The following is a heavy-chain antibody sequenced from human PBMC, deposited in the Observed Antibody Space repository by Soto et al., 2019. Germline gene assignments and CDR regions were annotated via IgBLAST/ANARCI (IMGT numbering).Heavy chain of an antibody. D-gene: IGHD3-22*01. V-gene: IGHV3-30*03. Sequence: GGSLRLSCAASGFTFSSYGMHWVRQAPGKGLEWVAVISYDGSNKYYADSVKGRFTISRDNSKNTLYLQMNSLRAEDTAVYYCASSPYYYDSSGYSLYDYWGQGTLVTVSS. CDR3: ASSPYYYDSSGYSLYDY. J-gene: IGHJ4*02. CDR1: GFTFSSYG. CDR2: ISYDGSNK.